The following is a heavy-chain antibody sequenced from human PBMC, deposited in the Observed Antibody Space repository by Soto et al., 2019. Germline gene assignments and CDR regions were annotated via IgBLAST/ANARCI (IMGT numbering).Heavy chain of an antibody. CDR3: ARDDILGILYGGMDV. V-gene: IGHV4-30-4*01. CDR1: VGSISSGDYS. Sequence: SETLSLTCTVSVGSISSGDYSWRRIRQPPGQGLEWIGYIYDTGSTYYNPSLKSRVTLEVDTSKNQFSLKLSSVTAADTAVYYCARDDILGILYGGMDVWGQGTTVT. J-gene: IGHJ6*02. D-gene: IGHD3-3*01. CDR2: IYDTGST.